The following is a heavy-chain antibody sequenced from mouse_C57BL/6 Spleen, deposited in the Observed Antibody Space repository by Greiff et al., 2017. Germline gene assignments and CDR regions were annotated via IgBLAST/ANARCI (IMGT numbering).Heavy chain of an antibody. V-gene: IGHV1-42*01. Sequence: EVQLQQSGPELVKPGASVKISCKASGYSFTGYYMNWVKQSPEKSLEWIGEINPSTGGTTYNQKFKAKATLTVDKSSSTAYMQLKSLTSEDSAVYYCARGGDVGGFDYWGQGTTLTVSS. CDR3: ARGGDVGGFDY. CDR1: GYSFTGYY. D-gene: IGHD3-3*01. CDR2: INPSTGGT. J-gene: IGHJ2*01.